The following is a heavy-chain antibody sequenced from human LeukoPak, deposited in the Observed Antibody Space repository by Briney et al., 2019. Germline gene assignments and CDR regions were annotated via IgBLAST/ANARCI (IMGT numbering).Heavy chain of an antibody. CDR3: ATSGYCSSTSCAGGMDV. Sequence: PGGSLRLSCAASGFTFSSYWMSWVRQAPGKGLEWVSHINQDGSEKYYVDSVKSRFTISRDNAKNSLYLQMNSLRAEDTAVYYCATSGYCSSTSCAGGMDVWGKGTTVTVSS. D-gene: IGHD2-2*01. V-gene: IGHV3-7*03. CDR2: INQDGSEK. CDR1: GFTFSSYW. J-gene: IGHJ6*04.